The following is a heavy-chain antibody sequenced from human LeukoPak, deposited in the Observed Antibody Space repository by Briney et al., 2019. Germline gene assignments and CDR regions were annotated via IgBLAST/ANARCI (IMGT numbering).Heavy chain of an antibody. CDR3: ARDLVTMVRGVIPTIGNWFDP. CDR1: GYSFTGYY. D-gene: IGHD3-10*01. Sequence: ASLKVSCKASGYSFTGYYMHWVRQAPGQGLEWMGWISAYNGNTNYAQKLQGRVTMTTDTSTSTAYMELRSLRSDDTAVYYCARDLVTMVRGVIPTIGNWFDPWGQGTLVTVSS. CDR2: ISAYNGNT. J-gene: IGHJ5*02. V-gene: IGHV1-18*04.